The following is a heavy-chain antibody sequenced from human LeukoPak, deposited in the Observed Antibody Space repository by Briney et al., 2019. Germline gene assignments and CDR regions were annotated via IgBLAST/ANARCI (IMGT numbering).Heavy chain of an antibody. V-gene: IGHV3-21*06. J-gene: IGHJ4*02. D-gene: IGHD1-26*01. CDR3: ARDPTYYLRYGYFDS. CDR2: INNVRSHI. Sequence: GGSLRLSCAASGLTFKNAWMTWVRQAPGKGLEWVSSINNVRSHIYYADSVRGRFTISRDNANNVLYLQMDSLRAEDTAVYYCARDPTYYLRYGYFDSWGQGTLVTVSS. CDR1: GLTFKNAW.